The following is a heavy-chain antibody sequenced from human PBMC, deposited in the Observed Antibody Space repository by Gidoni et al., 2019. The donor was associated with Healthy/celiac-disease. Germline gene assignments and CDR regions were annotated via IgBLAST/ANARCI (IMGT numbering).Heavy chain of an antibody. V-gene: IGHV4-39*01. Sequence: QLQLQESGPGLVKPSETLSLTCTVSGGSISSSSYYWGWIRQPPGKGLEWIGSIYYSGSTYYNPSLKSRVTISVDTSKNQFSLKLSSVTAADTAVYYCARQTGVRGGWNAFDYWGQGTLVTVSS. CDR3: ARQTGVRGGWNAFDY. D-gene: IGHD1-1*01. J-gene: IGHJ4*02. CDR2: IYYSGST. CDR1: GGSISSSSYY.